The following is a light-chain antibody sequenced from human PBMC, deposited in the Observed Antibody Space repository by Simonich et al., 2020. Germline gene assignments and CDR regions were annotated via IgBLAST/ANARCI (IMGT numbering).Light chain of an antibody. J-gene: IGLJ3*02. CDR2: EDS. CDR1: ALPKKY. CDR3: YSTDSSGNHRV. Sequence: SYELTQPPSVSVSPGQTARNTCSGDALPKKYAYWYQQKPGQAPVLVIYEDSKRPSGSPERFSGSSSGTMATLTISGAQVEDEADYYCYSTDSSGNHRVFGGGTKLTVL. V-gene: IGLV3-10*01.